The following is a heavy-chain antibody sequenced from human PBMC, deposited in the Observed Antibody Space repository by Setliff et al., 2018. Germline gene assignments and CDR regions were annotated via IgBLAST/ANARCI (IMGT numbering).Heavy chain of an antibody. D-gene: IGHD3-22*01. CDR2: ISAYNGNT. V-gene: IGHV1-18*01. CDR3: ARDAPKVVDKFDL. Sequence: GASVKVSCKDSGYTFSTYGISWVRQAPGQGREWMGWISAYNGNTNYAQKFRGRVTITADTSASTTYMALSSLTSDDSAVYYCARDAPKVVDKFDLWGQGTKVTVSS. CDR1: GYTFSTYG. J-gene: IGHJ3*01.